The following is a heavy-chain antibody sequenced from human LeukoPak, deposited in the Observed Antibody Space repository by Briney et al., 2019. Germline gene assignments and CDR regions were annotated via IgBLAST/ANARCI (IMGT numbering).Heavy chain of an antibody. V-gene: IGHV4-34*01. CDR1: GGSFSGYY. CDR3: AGGRSYYPGNWFDP. D-gene: IGHD3-10*01. J-gene: IGHJ5*02. CDR2: INHSGST. Sequence: KPSETLSLTCAVYGGSFSGYYWSWIRQPPGKGLEWIGEINHSGSTNYNPSLKSRVTISVDTSKNQFSLKLSSVTAADTAVYYCAGGRSYYPGNWFDPWGQGTLVTVSS.